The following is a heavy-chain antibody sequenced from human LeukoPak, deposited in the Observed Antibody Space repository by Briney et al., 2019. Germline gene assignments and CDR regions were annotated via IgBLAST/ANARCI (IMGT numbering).Heavy chain of an antibody. CDR2: FDPEDGET. CDR1: GYTLTELS. J-gene: IGHJ4*02. D-gene: IGHD3-10*01. CDR3: ATDRHYYGSGSPYPLDY. V-gene: IGHV1-24*01. Sequence: ASVKVSCKVSGYTLTELSMHWVRQAPGKGLEWMGGFDPEDGETIYAQKFQDRVTMTEDTSTDTAYMELSSLRSEDTAVYYCATDRHYYGSGSPYPLDYWGQGTLVTVSS.